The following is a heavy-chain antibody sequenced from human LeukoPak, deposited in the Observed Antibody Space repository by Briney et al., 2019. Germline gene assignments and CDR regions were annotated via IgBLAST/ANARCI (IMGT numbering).Heavy chain of an antibody. D-gene: IGHD4-17*01. J-gene: IGHJ4*02. CDR1: GFTFSSYW. V-gene: IGHV3-7*03. CDR3: ARDWFDGDYDRFDY. CDR2: INQNGSQK. Sequence: SGGSLRLSCAVSGFTFSSYWMSWFRQAPGKGLEWVANINQNGSQKFSVDSMKGRFTISRDNAKNSLSLQMNSLRVEDTAVYYCARDWFDGDYDRFDYWGQGTLVTVSS.